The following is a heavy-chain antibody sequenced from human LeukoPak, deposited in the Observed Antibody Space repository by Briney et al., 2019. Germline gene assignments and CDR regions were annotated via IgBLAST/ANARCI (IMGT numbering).Heavy chain of an antibody. V-gene: IGHV3-21*01. CDR1: GFTFSSYS. CDR3: ARDDSNYYYDGSGYYTHYYYMDV. J-gene: IGHJ6*03. CDR2: ISSSSSYI. D-gene: IGHD3-22*01. Sequence: GGSLRLSCAASGFTFSSYSMNWVRQAPGKGLEWVSSISSSSSYIYYADSVKGRFTISRDNAKNSLYLQMNSLRAEDTAVCYCARDDSNYYYDGSGYYTHYYYMDVWGKGTTVTVSS.